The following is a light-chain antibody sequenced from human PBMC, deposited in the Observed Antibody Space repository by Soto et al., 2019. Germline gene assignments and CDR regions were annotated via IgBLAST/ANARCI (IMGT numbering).Light chain of an antibody. CDR1: QSVSSK. Sequence: EIVMTQSPATLSVSPMELATLSCMASQSVSSKLAWYQQKPGQAPRLLIYGASTRATGFPARFSGSGSGTEFTLIISSLQSEDSAVYYCQQYNSWLWTFGQGTKVDIK. CDR3: QQYNSWLWT. V-gene: IGKV3-15*01. CDR2: GAS. J-gene: IGKJ1*01.